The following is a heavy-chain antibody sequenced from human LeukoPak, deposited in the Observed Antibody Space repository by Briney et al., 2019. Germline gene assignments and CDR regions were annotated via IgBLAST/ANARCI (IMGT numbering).Heavy chain of an antibody. CDR2: IYYSGST. J-gene: IGHJ4*02. CDR3: ARVMEQQLDNFDY. V-gene: IGHV4-30-4*07. D-gene: IGHD6-13*01. Sequence: PSETLSLTCAVSGGSISSGGYSWSWIRQPPGKGLEWIGYIYYSGSTYYNPSLKSRVTISVDTSKNQFSLKLSSVTAADTAVYYCARVMEQQLDNFDYWGQGTLVTVSS. CDR1: GGSISSGGYS.